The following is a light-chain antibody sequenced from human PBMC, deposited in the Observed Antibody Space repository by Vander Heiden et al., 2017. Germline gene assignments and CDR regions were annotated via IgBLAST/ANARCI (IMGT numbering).Light chain of an antibody. V-gene: IGKV1-39*01. CDR2: TAS. CDR3: QQSYNTPLT. Sequence: DIQMTQSPSSLSASVGDRVTITCRASQSIRNYLNWYQQKPGKAPKLLIYTASSLESGVPSRFSGSGSGTDFSLTISSLQPEDFATFYCQQSYNTPLTFGPGTRVDI. CDR1: QSIRNY. J-gene: IGKJ3*01.